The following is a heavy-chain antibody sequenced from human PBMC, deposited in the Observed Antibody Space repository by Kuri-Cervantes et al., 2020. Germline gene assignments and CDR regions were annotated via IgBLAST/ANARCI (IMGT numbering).Heavy chain of an antibody. D-gene: IGHD2-2*01. J-gene: IGHJ6*02. V-gene: IGHV3-23*01. Sequence: ETLSLTCAASGFTFSSYAMSWVRQAPGKGLEWVSAISGSGGSTYYADSVKGRFTISRDNSKNTLYLQMNSLRAEDTAVYYCAKDRPYCSSTSCYYYYGMDVWGQGTTVTVSS. CDR3: AKDRPYCSSTSCYYYYGMDV. CDR2: ISGSGGST. CDR1: GFTFSSYA.